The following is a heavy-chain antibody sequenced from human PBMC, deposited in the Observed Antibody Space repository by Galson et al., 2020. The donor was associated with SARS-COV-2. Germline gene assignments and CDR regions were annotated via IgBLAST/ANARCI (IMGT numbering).Heavy chain of an antibody. CDR2: ISYDGSNK. D-gene: IGHD3-10*01. J-gene: IGHJ4*02. CDR1: GFTFSSYA. V-gene: IGHV3-30*04. Sequence: QAGGSLRLSCAASGFTFSSYAMHWVRQAPGKGLEWVAVISYDGSNKYYADSVKGRFTISRDNSKSTLYLQMNSLRAEDTAVYYCARDGATQTPLWFGELLIDYFDYWGQGTLVTVSS. CDR3: ARDGATQTPLWFGELLIDYFDY.